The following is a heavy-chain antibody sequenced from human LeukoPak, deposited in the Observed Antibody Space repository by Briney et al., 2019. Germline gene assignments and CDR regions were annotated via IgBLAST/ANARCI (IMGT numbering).Heavy chain of an antibody. CDR1: GFTFSSYG. CDR2: ISYDGSNK. J-gene: IGHJ5*02. CDR3: AKDRRSSGWLDWFDP. V-gene: IGHV3-30*18. D-gene: IGHD6-19*01. Sequence: GGSLRLSCAASGFTFSSYGMLWVRQAPGKGLEWVAVISYDGSNKYYADSVKGRFTISRDNSKNTLYLQMNSLRAEDTAVYYCAKDRRSSGWLDWFDPWGQGTLVTVSS.